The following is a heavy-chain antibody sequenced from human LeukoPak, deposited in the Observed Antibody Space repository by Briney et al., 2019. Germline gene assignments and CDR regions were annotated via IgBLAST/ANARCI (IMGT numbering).Heavy chain of an antibody. V-gene: IGHV4-59*11. CDR1: GGSITSHF. Sequence: SETLSLTCSVSGGSITSHFWSWIRQAPGKGLEWIGYIHYSGSTNYNPSLKSRVTISPDTSKNQLFLKLNSVTAADTAVYYCARLVWLGESPGSWFDSWGQGTLVTVSS. CDR2: IHYSGST. D-gene: IGHD3-10*01. CDR3: ARLVWLGESPGSWFDS. J-gene: IGHJ5*01.